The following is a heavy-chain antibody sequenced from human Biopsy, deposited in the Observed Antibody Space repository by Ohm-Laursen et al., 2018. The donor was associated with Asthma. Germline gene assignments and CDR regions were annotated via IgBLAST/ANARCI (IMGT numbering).Heavy chain of an antibody. Sequence: GTLSLTCAVYGGSFSSNYWGWIRQPPGKGLEWIGNIYKSGQVYYNLSLKSRVTISVDTSKDQFSLQLRSVTAADTAVYYCVRGSSSWHHGPFHYYYGLDVWGQGTTATVSS. D-gene: IGHD6-13*01. V-gene: IGHV4-34*01. CDR1: GGSFSSNY. CDR3: VRGSSSWHHGPFHYYYGLDV. J-gene: IGHJ6*02. CDR2: IYKSGQV.